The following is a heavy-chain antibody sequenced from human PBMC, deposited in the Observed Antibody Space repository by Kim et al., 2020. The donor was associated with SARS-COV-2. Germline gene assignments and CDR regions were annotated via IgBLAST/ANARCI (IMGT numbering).Heavy chain of an antibody. CDR3: ARGGFTVTTIPYYYGMDV. D-gene: IGHD4-17*01. CDR2: ISSSSSTI. V-gene: IGHV3-48*02. J-gene: IGHJ6*02. Sequence: GGSLRLSCAASGFTFSSYSMNWVRQAPGKGLEWVSYISSSSSTIYSADSVKGRFTISRDNAKNSLYLQMNILRDEDTAVYYCARGGFTVTTIPYYYGMDVWGQGTTVTVSS. CDR1: GFTFSSYS.